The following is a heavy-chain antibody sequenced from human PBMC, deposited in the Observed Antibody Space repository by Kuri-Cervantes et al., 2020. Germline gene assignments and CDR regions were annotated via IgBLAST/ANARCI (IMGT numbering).Heavy chain of an antibody. CDR2: ISWDGGST. V-gene: IGHV3-43D*03. J-gene: IGHJ4*02. CDR1: GFTFDDYA. CDR3: ARDRGLLWFRELRY. Sequence: GGSLRLSCAASGFTFDDYAMHWVRQAPGKGLEWVSLISWDGGSTYYADSVKGRFPISRDNSKNTLYLQMNSLRAEDTAVYYCARDRGLLWFRELRYWGQGTLVTVSS. D-gene: IGHD3-10*01.